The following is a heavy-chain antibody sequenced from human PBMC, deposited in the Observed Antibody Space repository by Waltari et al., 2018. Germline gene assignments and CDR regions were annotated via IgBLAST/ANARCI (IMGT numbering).Heavy chain of an antibody. CDR2: INHSGST. CDR3: ARTWRSSSWFNWFDP. CDR1: GGSFSGYY. Sequence: QVQLQQWGAGLLKPSETLSLTCAVYGGSFSGYYWSWIRQPPGKGLEWIGEINHSGSTNYNPSLKSRFTISVDTSKNQFSLKLSSVTAADTAVYYCARTWRSSSWFNWFDPWGQGTLVTVSS. J-gene: IGHJ5*02. D-gene: IGHD6-13*01. V-gene: IGHV4-34*01.